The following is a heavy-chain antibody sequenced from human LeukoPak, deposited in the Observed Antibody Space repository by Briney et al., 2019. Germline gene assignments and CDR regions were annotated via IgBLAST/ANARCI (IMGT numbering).Heavy chain of an antibody. CDR3: AKGDYGYYYYYYMDV. V-gene: IGHV3-30*02. Sequence: PGGSLRLSCAASGFTFSSYGMHWVRQAPGKGLEWVAFIRYDGSNKYYADSVKGRFTNSRDNSKNTLYLQMNSLRAEDTAVYYCAKGDYGYYYYYYMDVWGKGTTVTVSS. CDR2: IRYDGSNK. J-gene: IGHJ6*03. D-gene: IGHD4/OR15-4a*01. CDR1: GFTFSSYG.